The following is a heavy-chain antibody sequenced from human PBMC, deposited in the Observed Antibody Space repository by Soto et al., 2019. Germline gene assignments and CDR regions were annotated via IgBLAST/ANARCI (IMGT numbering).Heavy chain of an antibody. D-gene: IGHD3-22*01. V-gene: IGHV1-2*04. J-gene: IGHJ3*02. CDR1: GYTFTGYY. Sequence: ASVKVSCKASGYTFTGYYMHWVRQAPGQGLEWMGWINPNSGGTNYAQKFQGWVTMTRDTSISTAYMELSRLRSDDTAVYYCASSTYDSSDDAFDIWGQGTTVTVSS. CDR2: INPNSGGT. CDR3: ASSTYDSSDDAFDI.